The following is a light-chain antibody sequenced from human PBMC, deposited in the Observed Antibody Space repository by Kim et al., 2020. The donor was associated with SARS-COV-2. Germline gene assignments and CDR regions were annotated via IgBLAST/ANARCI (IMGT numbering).Light chain of an antibody. J-gene: IGLJ2*01. CDR2: QDT. CDR3: QAWDRNIVV. Sequence: MSPGQTASITCSGHKLVTKYVCWYQQKPGQSPVLVIYQDTKRPSGIPERFSGSNSGNTGTLTISGTQAMDEADYYCQAWDRNIVVFGGGTQLTVL. CDR1: KLVTKY. V-gene: IGLV3-1*01.